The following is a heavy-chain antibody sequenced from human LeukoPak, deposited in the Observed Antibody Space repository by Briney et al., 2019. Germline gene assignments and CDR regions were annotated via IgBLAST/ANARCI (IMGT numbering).Heavy chain of an antibody. CDR1: GFTFSSFA. CDR2: VDGGGGGT. J-gene: IGHJ4*02. D-gene: IGHD6-13*01. CDR3: AKQSAGSAAWYSLHYDF. V-gene: IGHV3-23*01. Sequence: PGGSLRLSCAASGFTFSSFAINWVRQAPGRGLEWVSSVDGGGGGTYYADSVKGRFTISRDNSKDTLYLQMNGLRAEDTAVYFCAKQSAGSAAWYSLHYDFWGQGTLVTVSS.